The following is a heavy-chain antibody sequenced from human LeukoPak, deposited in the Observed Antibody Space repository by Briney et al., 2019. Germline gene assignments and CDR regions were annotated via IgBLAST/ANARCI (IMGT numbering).Heavy chain of an antibody. CDR3: AKGSSSGWYGDWDY. J-gene: IGHJ4*02. Sequence: QPGGSLRLSRAASGFTFSSYVMSWVRQAPGKGLEWVSVISGSGGSTNYADSVKGRFTISRDISKNTLYLQMNSLRAEDTAVYYCAKGSSSGWYGDWDYWGQGTLVTVSS. CDR2: ISGSGGST. D-gene: IGHD6-19*01. CDR1: GFTFSSYV. V-gene: IGHV3-23*01.